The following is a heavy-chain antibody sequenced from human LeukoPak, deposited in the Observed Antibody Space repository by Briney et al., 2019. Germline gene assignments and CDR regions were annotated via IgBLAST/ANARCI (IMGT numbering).Heavy chain of an antibody. Sequence: GASVKVSCKASGGTFSSYAISWVRQAPGQGLGWMGGIIPIFGTANYAQKFQGRVTITADESTSTAYMELSSLRSEDTAVYYCARESAEYSSSETRPNFDYWGQGTLVTVSS. CDR2: IIPIFGTA. D-gene: IGHD6-6*01. J-gene: IGHJ4*02. CDR3: ARESAEYSSSETRPNFDY. V-gene: IGHV1-69*13. CDR1: GGTFSSYA.